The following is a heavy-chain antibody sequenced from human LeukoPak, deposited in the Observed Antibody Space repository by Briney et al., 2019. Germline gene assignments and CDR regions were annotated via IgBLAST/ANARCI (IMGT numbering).Heavy chain of an antibody. V-gene: IGHV3-21*01. CDR3: ARRDSSGYYYRFDY. J-gene: IGHJ4*02. Sequence: PGGPLRLSCAASGFTFSSYSINWVRQAPGKGLEWVSSISSSSSYIYYADSVKGRFTISRDNAKNSLYLQMNSLRAEDTAVYYCARRDSSGYYYRFDYWGQGTLVTVSS. D-gene: IGHD3-22*01. CDR2: ISSSSSYI. CDR1: GFTFSSYS.